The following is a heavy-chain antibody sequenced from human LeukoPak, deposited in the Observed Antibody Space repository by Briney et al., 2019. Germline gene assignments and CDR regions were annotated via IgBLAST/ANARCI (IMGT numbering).Heavy chain of an antibody. CDR1: GFTFSSYA. V-gene: IGHV3-30*18. D-gene: IGHD3-22*01. CDR2: ISYDGSNK. Sequence: GGSLRLSCAASGFTFSSYAMSWVRQAPGKGLEGVAVISYDGSNKYYADSVKGRFTISRDNSKNTLYLQMNSLRAEDTAVYYCAKGTYYYDSSGYPLDYWGQGTLVTVSS. J-gene: IGHJ4*02. CDR3: AKGTYYYDSSGYPLDY.